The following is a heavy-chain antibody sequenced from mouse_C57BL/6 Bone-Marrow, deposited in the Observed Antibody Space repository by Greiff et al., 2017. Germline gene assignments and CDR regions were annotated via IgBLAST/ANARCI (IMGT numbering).Heavy chain of an antibody. J-gene: IGHJ3*01. CDR3: ARQEGFAY. CDR1: GFTFSDYY. CDR2: ISNGGGST. Sequence: DVMLVESGGGLVQPGGSLKLSCAASGFTFSDYYMYWVRQTPEKRLEWVAYISNGGGSTYYPDTVQGRFTISRDNAKNTLYLQMSRLKSEDTAMYYCARQEGFAYWGQGTLVTVSA. V-gene: IGHV5-12*01.